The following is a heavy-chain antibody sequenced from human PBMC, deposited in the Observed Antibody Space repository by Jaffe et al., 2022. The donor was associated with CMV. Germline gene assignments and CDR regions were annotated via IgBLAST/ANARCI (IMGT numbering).Heavy chain of an antibody. CDR3: ARHGNTMIVGEDAFDI. J-gene: IGHJ3*02. Sequence: QVQLQESGPGLVKPSETLSLTCTVSGGSISSYYWSWIRQPPGKGLEWIGYIYYSGSTNYNPSLKSRVTISVDTSKNQFSLKLSSVTAADTAVYYCARHGNTMIVGEDAFDIWGQGTMVTVSS. V-gene: IGHV4-59*08. D-gene: IGHD3-22*01. CDR1: GGSISSYY. CDR2: IYYSGST.